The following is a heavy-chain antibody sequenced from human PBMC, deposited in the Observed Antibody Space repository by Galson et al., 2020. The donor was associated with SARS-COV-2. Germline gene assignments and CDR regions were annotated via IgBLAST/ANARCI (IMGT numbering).Heavy chain of an antibody. Sequence: SETLSLTCNVSGGSVSSAGYYWSWIRQHPGKGLEWIGYAYYGWSTSYNPSLKSLVDISLDTSKNQFSLKLSSVTAADTAVYYCATATRKDVFDYWGQGMLVTVSS. J-gene: IGHJ4*02. V-gene: IGHV4-31*01. CDR1: GGSVSSAGYY. CDR3: ATATRKDVFDY. D-gene: IGHD2-15*01. CDR2: AYYGWST.